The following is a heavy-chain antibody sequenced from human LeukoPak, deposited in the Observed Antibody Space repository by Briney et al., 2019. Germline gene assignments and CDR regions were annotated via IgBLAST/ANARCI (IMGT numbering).Heavy chain of an antibody. CDR1: GFTFSSYS. CDR3: ASSAAGTYY. Sequence: GGSLRLSCVAFGFTFSSYSMNRVRQAPGKGLEWVSSISSSSSYKYYTDSVKGRFTISRDNAKNSLYLQMNSLRAEDTAVYYCASSAAGTYYWGQGTLVTVSS. D-gene: IGHD1-1*01. J-gene: IGHJ4*02. CDR2: ISSSSSYK. V-gene: IGHV3-21*01.